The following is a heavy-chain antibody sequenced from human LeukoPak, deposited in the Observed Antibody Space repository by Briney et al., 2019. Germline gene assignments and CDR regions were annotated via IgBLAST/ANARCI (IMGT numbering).Heavy chain of an antibody. CDR2: ISGSGGST. CDR3: AKVPAVANVYYYGMDV. Sequence: GGSLRLSCAASGFTFSSYAMSWVRQAPGKGLEWVSAISGSGGSTYYADSVKGRFTISRDNSKNTLYLQMNSLRAEDTAVYYCAKVPAVANVYYYGMDVWGQGTTVTVPS. D-gene: IGHD6-19*01. CDR1: GFTFSSYA. J-gene: IGHJ6*02. V-gene: IGHV3-23*01.